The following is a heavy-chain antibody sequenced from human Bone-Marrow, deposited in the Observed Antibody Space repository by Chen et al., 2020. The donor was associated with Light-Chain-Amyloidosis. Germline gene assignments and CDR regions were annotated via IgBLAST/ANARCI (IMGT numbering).Heavy chain of an antibody. D-gene: IGHD1-1*01. Sequence: EVQMVESGGGLVQSGRSLRLSCVTSGFTYKKWAIHWVRQAPGKGLEWVSGFDYNSGRKDYADSVRGRFTVSSDSSKNSLFLEMNSLRVEDTALYYCTQDGVPGGADFWGPGTMVTVSS. CDR1: GFTYKKWA. V-gene: IGHV3-9*01. CDR2: FDYNSGRK. CDR3: TQDGVPGGADF. J-gene: IGHJ4*02.